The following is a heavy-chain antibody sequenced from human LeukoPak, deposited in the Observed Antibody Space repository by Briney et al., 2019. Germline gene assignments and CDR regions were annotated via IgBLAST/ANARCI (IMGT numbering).Heavy chain of an antibody. CDR2: IYSDVST. Sequence: GGSLRLYCAASGFTVSSNYMSWVRQAPGKGLEWVSVIYSDVSTYYADSVKGRFTISRHNSKNTPYLQMDSLRAEDTAVYYCARDLGSYFDYWGQGTLVTVSS. D-gene: IGHD3-16*01. J-gene: IGHJ4*02. CDR1: GFTVSSNY. V-gene: IGHV3-53*04. CDR3: ARDLGSYFDY.